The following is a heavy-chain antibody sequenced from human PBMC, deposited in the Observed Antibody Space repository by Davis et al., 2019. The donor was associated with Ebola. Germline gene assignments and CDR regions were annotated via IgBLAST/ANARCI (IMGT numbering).Heavy chain of an antibody. V-gene: IGHV3-30-3*01. D-gene: IGHD2-15*01. CDR3: ARDMVYCSGGSCFYYYYYGMDV. CDR1: GFTFSSYA. Sequence: PGGSLRLSCAASGFTFSSYAMHWVRQAPGKGLEWVAVISYDGSNKYYADSVKGRFTISRDNSKNTLYLQMNSLRAEDTAVYYCARDMVYCSGGSCFYYYYYGMDVWGQGTTVTVSS. J-gene: IGHJ6*02. CDR2: ISYDGSNK.